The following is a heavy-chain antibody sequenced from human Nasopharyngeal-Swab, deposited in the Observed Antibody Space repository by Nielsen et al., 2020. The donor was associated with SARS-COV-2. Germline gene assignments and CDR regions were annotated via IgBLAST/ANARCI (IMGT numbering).Heavy chain of an antibody. CDR2: ISSSSSYT. CDR1: GFTFSDYY. Sequence: GESLKISCAASGFTFSDYYMSWIRQAPGKGLEWVSCISSSSSYTNYADSVKGRFTISRDNAKNSLYLQMNSLRAEDTAVYYCARDWRGRYFDYWGQGTLVTLSS. V-gene: IGHV3-11*05. CDR3: ARDWRGRYFDY. D-gene: IGHD3-10*01. J-gene: IGHJ4*02.